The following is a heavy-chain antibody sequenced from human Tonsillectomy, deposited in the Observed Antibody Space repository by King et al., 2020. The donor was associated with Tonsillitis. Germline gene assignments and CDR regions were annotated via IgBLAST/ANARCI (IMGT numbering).Heavy chain of an antibody. J-gene: IGHJ3*02. D-gene: IGHD5-18*01. CDR3: AKVLGRYSYGKDAFDI. Sequence: VQLVESGGGVVQPGRSLRLSCAASGFTFSSYGMHWVRQAPGKGLEWVAVISYDGSNKYYADSVKGRFTISRDNSKNTLYLQMNSLRAEDTAVYYCAKVLGRYSYGKDAFDIWGQGTMVTVSS. V-gene: IGHV3-30*18. CDR1: GFTFSSYG. CDR2: ISYDGSNK.